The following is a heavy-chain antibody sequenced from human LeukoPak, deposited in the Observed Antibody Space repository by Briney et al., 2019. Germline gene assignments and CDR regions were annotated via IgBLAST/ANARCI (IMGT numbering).Heavy chain of an antibody. V-gene: IGHV3-21*01. J-gene: IGHJ4*02. CDR3: ASSVQLWFLFDY. D-gene: IGHD5-18*01. Sequence: PGGSLRLSCAASGFTFSSYSMNWVRQAPGKGLEGVSSISSSSSYIYYADSVKGRFTISRDNAKNSLYLQMNSLRAEDTAVYYCASSVQLWFLFDYWGQGTLVTVSS. CDR2: ISSSSSYI. CDR1: GFTFSSYS.